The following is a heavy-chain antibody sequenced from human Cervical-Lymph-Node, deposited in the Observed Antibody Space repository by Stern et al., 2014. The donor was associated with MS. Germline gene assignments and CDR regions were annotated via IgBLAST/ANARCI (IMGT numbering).Heavy chain of an antibody. V-gene: IGHV5-51*01. CDR2: IDPGDSNT. CDR3: ARVNGGNSDWFDP. D-gene: IGHD4-23*01. Sequence: QLVQSGAEVKKPGESLKISCKASGYMFASHWIGWVRQMPGKGLEWMGIIDPGDSNTIYTPSSQGQVTISTDKSTSTAYLQWSSLKAADTAMYYCARVNGGNSDWFDPWGQGTLVTVSS. J-gene: IGHJ5*02. CDR1: GYMFASHW.